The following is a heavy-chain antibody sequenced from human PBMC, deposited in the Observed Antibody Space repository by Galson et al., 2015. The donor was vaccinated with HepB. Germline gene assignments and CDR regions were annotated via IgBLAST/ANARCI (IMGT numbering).Heavy chain of an antibody. J-gene: IGHJ4*02. CDR3: AREGGRDIVAKAGFDY. CDR2: IYSRGST. CDR1: GGSISSSTYY. Sequence: ETLSLTCTVSGGSISSSTYYWGWIRQPPGKGLEWIGSIYSRGSTYYNPSLKSRVTISVDTSKNQFSLKLSSVTAADTAVYYCAREGGRDIVAKAGFDYWGQGTLVTVSS. V-gene: IGHV4-39*07. D-gene: IGHD5-12*01.